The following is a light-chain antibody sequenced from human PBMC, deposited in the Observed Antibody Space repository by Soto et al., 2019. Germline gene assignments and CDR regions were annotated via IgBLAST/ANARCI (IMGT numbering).Light chain of an antibody. CDR1: QRISRW. V-gene: IGKV1-5*01. Sequence: DIQMTQFPSTLFASVGDRVTITCRASQRISRWLAWYQQKPGKAPKLLIYDASNLEKGVPSRFSGRGSGTEFTLTISSLQPDDFAPYFCQQYNSYSPETFGQGTKVEI. CDR3: QQYNSYSPET. J-gene: IGKJ1*01. CDR2: DAS.